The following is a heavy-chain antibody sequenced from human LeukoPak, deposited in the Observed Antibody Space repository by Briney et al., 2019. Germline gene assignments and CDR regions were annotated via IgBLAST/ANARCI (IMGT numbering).Heavy chain of an antibody. Sequence: PGGSLRLSCAASGFPFSSYSMNWVRPALGKGLEWVSSISSSSSYRYYADSVKGRFTISGDNAKNSLYLQMNSLRAEDTAVYYCARVPTVVTVWGQGTLVTVSS. D-gene: IGHD4-23*01. CDR2: ISSSSSYR. CDR1: GFPFSSYS. V-gene: IGHV3-21*01. CDR3: ARVPTVVTV. J-gene: IGHJ4*02.